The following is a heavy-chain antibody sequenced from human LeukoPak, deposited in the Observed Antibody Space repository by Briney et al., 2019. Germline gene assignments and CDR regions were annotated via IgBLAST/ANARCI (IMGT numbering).Heavy chain of an antibody. J-gene: IGHJ5*02. CDR1: GGSISSSSYY. Sequence: SETLSLTCTVSGGSISSSSYYWGWIRQPPGKGLEWIGEINHSGSTNYNPSLKSRVTISVDMSKNQFSLKLSSVTAADTAVYYCASKLLWARWFDPWGQGTLVTVSS. CDR3: ASKLLWARWFDP. D-gene: IGHD2-2*01. V-gene: IGHV4-39*07. CDR2: INHSGST.